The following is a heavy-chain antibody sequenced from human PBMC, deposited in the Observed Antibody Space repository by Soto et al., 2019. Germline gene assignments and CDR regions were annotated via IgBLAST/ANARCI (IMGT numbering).Heavy chain of an antibody. D-gene: IGHD3-22*01. CDR2: IIPIVGTA. Sequence: QVQLVQSGAEVKKPGSSVKVSCKASGGTFSSYAISWVRQAPGQGLEWMGGIIPIVGTANYEQKFQGRVTITADESTSTAYMELRSLRSEDTAVYYCARDKYYYDSSGYPDAFDIWGQGTMVTFSS. CDR3: ARDKYYYDSSGYPDAFDI. V-gene: IGHV1-69*01. CDR1: GGTFSSYA. J-gene: IGHJ3*02.